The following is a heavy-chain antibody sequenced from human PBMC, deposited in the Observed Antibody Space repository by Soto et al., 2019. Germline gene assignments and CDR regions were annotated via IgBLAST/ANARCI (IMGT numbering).Heavy chain of an antibody. D-gene: IGHD2-2*01. Sequence: ASVKVSCKASGYTFTGYYMHWVRQAPGQGLEWMGWTNPNSGGTNYAQKFQGWVTMTRDTSISTAYMELSRLRSDDTAVYYCARGYCSSTSCFDWFDPWGQGTLVTVSS. CDR1: GYTFTGYY. CDR3: ARGYCSSTSCFDWFDP. V-gene: IGHV1-2*04. CDR2: TNPNSGGT. J-gene: IGHJ5*02.